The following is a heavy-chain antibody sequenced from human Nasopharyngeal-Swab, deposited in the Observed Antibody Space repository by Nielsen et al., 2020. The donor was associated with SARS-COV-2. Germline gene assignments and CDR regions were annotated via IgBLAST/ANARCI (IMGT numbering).Heavy chain of an antibody. V-gene: IGHV3-7*01. CDR2: TKQDGGDK. CDR3: ARDDKGNGDNWFDP. CDR1: GSTFSGYW. D-gene: IGHD3-10*01. Sequence: GGPLRPPFAALGSTFSGYWMSWAPQAPGKGLEWVANTKQDGGDKYYVDSVKGRFTISRDNVQNSLYLQMNSLRAEDTAVYYCARDDKGNGDNWFDPWGQGTLVTVSS. J-gene: IGHJ5*02.